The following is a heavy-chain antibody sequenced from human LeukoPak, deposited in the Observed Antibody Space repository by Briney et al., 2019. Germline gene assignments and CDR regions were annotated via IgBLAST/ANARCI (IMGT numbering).Heavy chain of an antibody. D-gene: IGHD2-15*01. J-gene: IGHJ5*02. CDR1: GASISSASDY. CDR2: IYYGGST. Sequence: SETLSLTCAVSGASISSASDYWGWMRQPPGKGLKWLGSIYYGGSTYDNPSLRSRVTISVDTSKNQFSLKLTSVTAADTAVYYCARIGGGSWRNPGYWFDPWGQGNLVTVSS. V-gene: IGHV4-39*01. CDR3: ARIGGGSWRNPGYWFDP.